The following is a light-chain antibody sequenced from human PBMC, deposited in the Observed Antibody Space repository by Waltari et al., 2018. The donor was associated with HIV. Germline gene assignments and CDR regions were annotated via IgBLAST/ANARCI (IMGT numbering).Light chain of an antibody. CDR1: ASNIGGNT. CDR2: NND. V-gene: IGLV1-44*01. J-gene: IGLJ3*02. Sequence: QSVVTQPPSASGPPGPRVTMSCSGSASNIGGNTVNWYQHLPQTAPKLLIYNNDERPSGVPDRFSASKTGTSASLDISGLQSEDEADYYCATWDDGLSGWVFGGGTKLTVL. CDR3: ATWDDGLSGWV.